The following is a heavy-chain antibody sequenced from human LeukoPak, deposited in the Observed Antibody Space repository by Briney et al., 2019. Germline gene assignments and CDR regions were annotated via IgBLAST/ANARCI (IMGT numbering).Heavy chain of an antibody. J-gene: IGHJ6*02. CDR3: ARDTYSGNQGAYYYYGMDV. V-gene: IGHV1-18*01. CDR1: GYTFTSYA. D-gene: IGHD1-26*01. Sequence: ASVKVSCMASGYTFTSYAISWVRQAPGQGLEWMGWISAYNGNTNYAQKLQGRVTMTTDTSTSTAYMELRSLRSDDTAVYYCARDTYSGNQGAYYYYGMDVWGQGTTVTVSS. CDR2: ISAYNGNT.